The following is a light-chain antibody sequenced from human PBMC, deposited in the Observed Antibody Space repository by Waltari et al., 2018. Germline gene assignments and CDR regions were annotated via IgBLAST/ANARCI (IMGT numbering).Light chain of an antibody. CDR2: EVS. Sequence: QSALTQPASVSGSPGQSITISCTGTSSDVGGYDFVSWYQQHPGKAPKLIIYEVSNRPSGFSHRFFGSKSGSTASLIISGLQAAEATDYYCTSHTSASIVVFGTGTKVTV. J-gene: IGLJ1*01. CDR3: TSHTSASIVV. V-gene: IGLV2-14*01. CDR1: SSDVGGYDF.